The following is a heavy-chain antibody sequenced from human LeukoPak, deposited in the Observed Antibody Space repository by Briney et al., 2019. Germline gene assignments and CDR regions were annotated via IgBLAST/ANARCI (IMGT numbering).Heavy chain of an antibody. CDR3: ASNRRDGYNFHWFDP. D-gene: IGHD5-12*01. CDR2: IYYSGST. Sequence: SETLSLTCAVYGGSFSGYYWSWIRQPPGKGLEWIGYIYYSGSTYYNPSLKSRVTISVDTSKNQFSLKLSSVTAADTAVYYCASNRRDGYNFHWFDPWGQGTLVTVSS. CDR1: GGSFSGYY. V-gene: IGHV4-34*09. J-gene: IGHJ5*02.